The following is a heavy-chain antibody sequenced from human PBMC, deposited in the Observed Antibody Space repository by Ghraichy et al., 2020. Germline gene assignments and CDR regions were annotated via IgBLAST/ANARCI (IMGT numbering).Heavy chain of an antibody. CDR1: GGSISSSNW. D-gene: IGHD4-11*01. J-gene: IGHJ4*02. Sequence: GTLSLTCAVSGGSISSSNWWSWVRQPPGKGLEWVAEIYHSGSTNYNPSLKGRVTISVDKSKNQFSLNLRSVTAADTAVYYCARKTYSGNYYDYWGQGTLVTVSS. V-gene: IGHV4-4*02. CDR2: IYHSGST. CDR3: ARKTYSGNYYDY.